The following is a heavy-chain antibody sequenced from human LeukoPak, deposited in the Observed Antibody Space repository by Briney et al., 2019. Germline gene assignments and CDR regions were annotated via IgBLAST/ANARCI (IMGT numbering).Heavy chain of an antibody. Sequence: GESLKISCAASGFTFSDYYMSWIRQAPGKGLEWVSYISSSGSTIYYADSVKGRFTISRDNAKNSLYLQMNSLRAEDTAVYYCAGDLGYYDSSGPYDYWGQGTLVTVSS. CDR3: AGDLGYYDSSGPYDY. J-gene: IGHJ4*02. CDR1: GFTFSDYY. V-gene: IGHV3-11*04. CDR2: ISSSGSTI. D-gene: IGHD3-22*01.